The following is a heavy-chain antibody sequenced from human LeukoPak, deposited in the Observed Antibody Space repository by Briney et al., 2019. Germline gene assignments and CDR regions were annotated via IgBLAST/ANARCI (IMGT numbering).Heavy chain of an antibody. J-gene: IGHJ4*02. CDR3: ATTSTPSSGWYNFDY. D-gene: IGHD6-19*01. Sequence: SETLSLTCTVSGDSISNYYWSWIRQPPGKGLDWIGYIYYSGSTNYNPSLKSRVTISVDTSKNQFSLKLSSVTAADTAVYYCATTSTPSSGWYNFDYWGQGTLVTVS. CDR1: GDSISNYY. V-gene: IGHV4-59*01. CDR2: IYYSGST.